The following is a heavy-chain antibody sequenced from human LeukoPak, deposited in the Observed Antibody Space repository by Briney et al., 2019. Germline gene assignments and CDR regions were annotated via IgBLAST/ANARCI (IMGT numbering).Heavy chain of an antibody. D-gene: IGHD3-10*01. CDR1: GYSISSGYY. CDR3: ARVPVLLWFGEPDY. Sequence: SETLSLTCSVSGYSISSGYYWGWIRQPPGKGLEWIGSIYQSGTTYYNASLKSRVTISVDTSKNQFSLKLSSVTAADTAVYYCARVPVLLWFGEPDYWGQGTLVTVSS. V-gene: IGHV4-38-2*02. CDR2: IYQSGTT. J-gene: IGHJ4*02.